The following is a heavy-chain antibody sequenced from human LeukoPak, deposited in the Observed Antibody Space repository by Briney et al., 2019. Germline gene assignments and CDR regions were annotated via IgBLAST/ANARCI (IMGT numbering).Heavy chain of an antibody. J-gene: IGHJ4*02. CDR2: VFDSGGT. V-gene: IGHV4-59*01. D-gene: IGHD6-13*01. CDR3: ARGYSSSWNYFDY. Sequence: SETLSLTCTVSGGSISNYWWSWIRQPPGKGLEWIGYVFDSGGTNYNPSLKGRVTISVDTSKKQFSLKLSSVTAADTAVYYCARGYSSSWNYFDYWGQGTQVTVSS. CDR1: GGSISNYW.